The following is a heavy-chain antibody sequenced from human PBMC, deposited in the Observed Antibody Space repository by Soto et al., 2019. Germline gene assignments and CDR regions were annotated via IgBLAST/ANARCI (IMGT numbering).Heavy chain of an antibody. CDR1: GYTFTSYG. J-gene: IGHJ6*02. Sequence: QVQLVQSGAEVKKPGASVKVSCKASGYTFTSYGISWVRQAPGQGLERMGWTSAYNGNTNYAQKLQGRVTMTTDTSTSTAYMELRSLRADDTAVYYCARRQWLGGGYYNGMDVWGQGTTVTVSS. CDR2: TSAYNGNT. CDR3: ARRQWLGGGYYNGMDV. D-gene: IGHD6-19*01. V-gene: IGHV1-18*01.